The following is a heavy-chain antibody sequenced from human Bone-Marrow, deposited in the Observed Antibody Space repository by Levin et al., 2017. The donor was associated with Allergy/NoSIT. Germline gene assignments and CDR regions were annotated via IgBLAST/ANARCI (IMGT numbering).Heavy chain of an antibody. V-gene: IGHV3-15*01. D-gene: IGHD3-9*01. CDR3: TTPTYDILTGTPQLDDAFDI. J-gene: IGHJ3*02. CDR2: IKSKTDGGTT. CDR1: GFTFSNAW. Sequence: SCAASGFTFSNAWMSWVRQAPGKGLEWVGRIKSKTDGGTTDYAAPVKGRFTISRDDSKNTLYLQMNSLKTEDTAVYYCTTPTYDILTGTPQLDDAFDIWGQGTMVTVSS.